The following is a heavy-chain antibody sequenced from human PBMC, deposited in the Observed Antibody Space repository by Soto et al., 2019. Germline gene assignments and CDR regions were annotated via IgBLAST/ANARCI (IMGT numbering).Heavy chain of an antibody. CDR1: GFTFSSYA. Sequence: PGGSLRLSCAASGFTFSSYAMSWVRQASGKGLEWVSAISGSGGSTYYADSVKGRFTISRDNSKNTLYLQMNSLRAEDTAVYYFAKDQYEFFIWGSYGHPGLDQYSGQVTLVIVS. D-gene: IGHD3-16*01. J-gene: IGHJ1*01. CDR2: ISGSGGST. CDR3: AKDQYEFFIWGSYGHPGLDQY. V-gene: IGHV3-23*01.